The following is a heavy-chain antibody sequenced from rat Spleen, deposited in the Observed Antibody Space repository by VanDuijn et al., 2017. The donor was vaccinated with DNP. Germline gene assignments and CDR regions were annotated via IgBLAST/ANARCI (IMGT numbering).Heavy chain of an antibody. CDR2: INSAGTT. Sequence: EVQLQESGPGLVKPSQSFSLTCSVTDYSVTSSYRWNWIRKVPGNKLEWMGYINSAGTTNYNPSLKSLISITRDTSRNHFFLHLISVTTEDTATYYCARWTRYFDYWGQGVMVTVSS. V-gene: IGHV3-3*01. CDR1: DYSVTSSYR. D-gene: IGHD1-7*01. CDR3: ARWTRYFDY. J-gene: IGHJ2*01.